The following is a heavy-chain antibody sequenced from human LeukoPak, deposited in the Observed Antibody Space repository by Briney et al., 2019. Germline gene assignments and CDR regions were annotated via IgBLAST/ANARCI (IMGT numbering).Heavy chain of an antibody. CDR2: INAGNGDA. V-gene: IGHV1-3*01. D-gene: IGHD2-2*01. J-gene: IGHJ5*02. Sequence: GASVKVSCKASGYTFTTYAIHWVRQAPGRSLEWMGRINAGNGDAKYSQNFHDRITITRDTSASTVYMELTSLRSEDTAVYYCGKNAPSGFDPWGQGTLVTVSS. CDR1: GYTFTTYA. CDR3: GKNAPSGFDP.